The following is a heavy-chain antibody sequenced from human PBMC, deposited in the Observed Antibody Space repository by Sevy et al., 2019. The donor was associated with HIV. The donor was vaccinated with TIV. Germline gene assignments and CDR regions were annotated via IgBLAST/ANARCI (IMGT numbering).Heavy chain of an antibody. CDR1: GFIFSSYG. CDR2: IRNDGSTK. CDR3: VKGPHPAVTTSYGLDV. D-gene: IGHD4-17*01. V-gene: IGHV3-30*02. J-gene: IGHJ6*02. Sequence: GGSLRLSCAASGFIFSSYGMHWVRQAPGKGLEWVTFIRNDGSTKYYSDSLRGRFAISRDNSKSTVYLQMNSLRPEDTAVYYCVKGPHPAVTTSYGLDVWGQGTTDTVSS.